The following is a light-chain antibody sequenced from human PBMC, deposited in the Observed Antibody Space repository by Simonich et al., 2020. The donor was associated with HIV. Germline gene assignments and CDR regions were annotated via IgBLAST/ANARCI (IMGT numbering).Light chain of an antibody. J-gene: IGKJ1*01. CDR1: QIVLYSSNNKNY. Sequence: DIVMTQSPDSLAVSLGERATINCKSSQIVLYSSNNKNYLAWYQQKPGQPPKLLIYWASTRESGVPDRLSGSGSGTDFTLTISSLQAEDVAVYYCQQYYSTPPTFGQGTKVEIK. CDR3: QQYYSTPPT. CDR2: WAS. V-gene: IGKV4-1*01.